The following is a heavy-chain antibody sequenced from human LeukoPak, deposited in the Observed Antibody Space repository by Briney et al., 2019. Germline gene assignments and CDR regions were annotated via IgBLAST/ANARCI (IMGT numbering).Heavy chain of an antibody. Sequence: ASVKVSCKASGYSFTSNYIHWVRQAPGQGLEWMGMIYPRDGSTSYAQKFQGRVTVTRDTSTSTVHMELSGLRAEDTAVYYCARDLRWDYYDSSGYCSKNHDAFDIWGQGTMVTVSS. CDR2: IYPRDGST. CDR1: GYSFTSNY. D-gene: IGHD3-22*01. J-gene: IGHJ3*02. V-gene: IGHV1-46*01. CDR3: ARDLRWDYYDSSGYCSKNHDAFDI.